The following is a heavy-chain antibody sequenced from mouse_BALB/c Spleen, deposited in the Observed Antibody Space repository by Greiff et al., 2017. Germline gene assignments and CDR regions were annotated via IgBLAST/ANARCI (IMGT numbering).Heavy chain of an antibody. CDR3: ARANWDDAMDY. V-gene: IGHV1-69*02. CDR2: IDPSDSET. Sequence: VQLQQPGAELVKPGAPVKLSCKASGYTFTSYWMNWVKQRPGRGLEWIGRIDPSDSETHYNQKFKDKATLTVDKSSSTAYIQLSSLTSEDSAVYYCARANWDDAMDYWGQGTSVTVSS. D-gene: IGHD4-1*01. J-gene: IGHJ4*01. CDR1: GYTFTSYW.